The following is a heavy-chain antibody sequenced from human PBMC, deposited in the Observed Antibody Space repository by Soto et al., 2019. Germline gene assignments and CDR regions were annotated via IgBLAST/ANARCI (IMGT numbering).Heavy chain of an antibody. J-gene: IGHJ4*02. CDR3: ARDYYGSGSYYGSYYFYY. V-gene: IGHV1-69*08. CDR1: GGTFSSYT. Sequence: QVQLVQSGAEVKKPGSSVKVSCKASGGTFSSYTISWVRQAPGQGLEWMGRIIPILGIANYAQKFQGRVTITADKSTSTAYMELSSLRSEDTAVYYCARDYYGSGSYYGSYYFYYWGQGTLVTVSS. D-gene: IGHD3-10*01. CDR2: IIPILGIA.